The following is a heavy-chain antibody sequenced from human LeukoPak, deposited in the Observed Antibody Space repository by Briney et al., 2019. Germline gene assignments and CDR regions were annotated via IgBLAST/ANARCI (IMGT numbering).Heavy chain of an antibody. J-gene: IGHJ6*02. CDR1: GFTVSSNY. V-gene: IGHV3-66*01. D-gene: IGHD6-13*01. Sequence: GGSLRLSCAASGFTVSSNYMSWVRQAPGKGLEWVSVIYSGGSTYYADSVKGRFTISRDNSKNTLYLQMNSLRAEDTAVYYCARVKPYSSSWSYYYYGMDVWGQGTTVTVSS. CDR3: ARVKPYSSSWSYYYYGMDV. CDR2: IYSGGST.